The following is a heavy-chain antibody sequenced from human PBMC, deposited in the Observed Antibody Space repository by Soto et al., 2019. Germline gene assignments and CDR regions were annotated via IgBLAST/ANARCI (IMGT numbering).Heavy chain of an antibody. D-gene: IGHD3-22*01. CDR3: ARDLNYYDKNYFDY. V-gene: IGHV1-69*14. J-gene: IGHJ4*02. CDR2: IIPLYGTT. Sequence: QVQLVQSGAELKKSGSSVKVACEVSGGNFSAYGVSWVRQAPGQGLEWMGGIIPLYGTTNYAQELRDRVTIAADKSTSTAYMEVSSLRSEDTAVYYCARDLNYYDKNYFDYGGQGNLVTVSS. CDR1: GGNFSAYG.